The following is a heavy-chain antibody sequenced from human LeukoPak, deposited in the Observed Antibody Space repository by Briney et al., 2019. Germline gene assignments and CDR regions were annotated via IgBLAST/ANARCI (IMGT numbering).Heavy chain of an antibody. Sequence: GGSLRLSCSASGFTFSSYWMFWVRQLPGKGLVWVSRINSDGSSTTYADSVKGRFTISRDNAKNTLYPQMNSLRAEDTAVYYCARVPAEDKAWLYQYMDVWGKGTTVTVSS. J-gene: IGHJ6*03. CDR2: INSDGSST. D-gene: IGHD1-14*01. CDR3: ARVPAEDKAWLYQYMDV. CDR1: GFTFSSYW. V-gene: IGHV3-74*01.